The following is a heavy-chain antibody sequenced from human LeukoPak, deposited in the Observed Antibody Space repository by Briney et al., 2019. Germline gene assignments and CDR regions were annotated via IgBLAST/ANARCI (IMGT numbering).Heavy chain of an antibody. CDR3: AKENDFWSGYRY. D-gene: IGHD3-3*01. CDR2: IRYDGSNK. J-gene: IGHJ4*02. Sequence: GGSLRLSCAASGFTFSSYGMHWVRQAPGKGLEWVAFIRYDGSNKYYADSVKGRFTISRDNSKNTLYLQMNSLRAEDTAVYYCAKENDFWSGYRYWGQGTLVTVSS. CDR1: GFTFSSYG. V-gene: IGHV3-30*02.